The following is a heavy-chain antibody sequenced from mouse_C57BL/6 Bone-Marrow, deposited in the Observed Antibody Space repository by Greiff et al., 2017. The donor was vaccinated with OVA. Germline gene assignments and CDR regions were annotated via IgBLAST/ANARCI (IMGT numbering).Heavy chain of an antibody. D-gene: IGHD1-1*02. CDR1: GYTFTSYW. J-gene: IGHJ4*01. CDR3: ASLYYAAMDY. Sequence: QVQLQQPGAELVKPGASVKLSCKASGYTFTSYWMQWVKQRPGQGLEWIGEIDPSDSYTNYNQKFKGKATLTVDTSSSTAYMQLSSLTSEDAAVYYCASLYYAAMDYWGQGTSVTVSS. V-gene: IGHV1-50*01. CDR2: IDPSDSYT.